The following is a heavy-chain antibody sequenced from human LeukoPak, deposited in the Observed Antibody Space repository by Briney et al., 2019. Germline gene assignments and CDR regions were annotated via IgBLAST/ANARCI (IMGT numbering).Heavy chain of an antibody. CDR2: ISSSGSTI. CDR3: AREYSSGGAFDY. D-gene: IGHD6-19*01. CDR1: GFTFSSYE. Sequence: GGSLRLSCAASGFTFSSYEMNWVRQAPGKGLEWVSYISSSGSTIYSADSVKGRFTISRDNAKHSLYLQMNSLRAEDTAVYYCAREYSSGGAFDYWGQGTLVTVSS. V-gene: IGHV3-48*03. J-gene: IGHJ4*02.